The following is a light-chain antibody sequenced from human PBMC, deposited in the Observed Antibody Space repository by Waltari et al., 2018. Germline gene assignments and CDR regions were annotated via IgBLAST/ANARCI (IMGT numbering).Light chain of an antibody. V-gene: IGKV1-5*03. CDR1: QSITTW. CDR2: KAS. Sequence: DIQMNQSPSTLSATVGDRVTITCRTSQSITTWLAWYQQKPGKAPNLLIYKASSLESGVPSRFSGSGSGTEFTLTISSLQPDDFATYYCQQYNSYPPRYTFGQGTKLEI. J-gene: IGKJ2*01. CDR3: QQYNSYPPRYT.